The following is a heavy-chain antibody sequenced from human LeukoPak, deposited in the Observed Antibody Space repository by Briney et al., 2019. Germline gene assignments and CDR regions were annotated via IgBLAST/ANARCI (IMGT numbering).Heavy chain of an antibody. CDR2: IKHDGSEA. CDR1: EFTFNRYW. Sequence: GGSLRLSCAASEFTFNRYWMSWVRQAPGKGLEWVANIKHDGSEAHYVDSVKGRFTIPRDNAKNSLSLQMNSLNVDDTGVYFCTRDALFGSGRTHLDFWSQGTLVSVSS. J-gene: IGHJ4*02. D-gene: IGHD3-10*01. V-gene: IGHV3-7*04. CDR3: TRDALFGSGRTHLDF.